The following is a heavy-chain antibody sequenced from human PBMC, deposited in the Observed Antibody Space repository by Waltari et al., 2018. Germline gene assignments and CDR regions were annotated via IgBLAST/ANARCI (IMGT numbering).Heavy chain of an antibody. V-gene: IGHV1-69*08. D-gene: IGHD1-1*01. CDR2: IIPIFGKA. CDR3: ARDDATTGHLDS. J-gene: IGHJ4*02. CDR1: GGTLSDYT. Sequence: QVQMVQSGAEVKKPGSSVKVSCKTSGGTLSDYTINWVRQAPGQGLEWMGWIIPIFGKATYAQKLQRRVTFTADKSTHTAYMEVSGLTSEDTALYYCARDDATTGHLDSWGQGTPVTISS.